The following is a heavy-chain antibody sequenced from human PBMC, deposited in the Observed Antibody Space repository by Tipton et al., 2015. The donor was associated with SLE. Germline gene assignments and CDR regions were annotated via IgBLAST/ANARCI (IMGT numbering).Heavy chain of an antibody. Sequence: TLSLTCNVSVYSISSSHWWGWIRQPPGKGLEWIGHIYYSGSTYYNPSLKSRVTISVDTSKNQFSLKLSSVTAADTALYYCARLISAYDCNFDYWGQGTLVTVSS. CDR1: VYSISSSHW. V-gene: IGHV4-28*01. CDR2: IYYSGST. D-gene: IGHD5-12*01. J-gene: IGHJ4*02. CDR3: ARLISAYDCNFDY.